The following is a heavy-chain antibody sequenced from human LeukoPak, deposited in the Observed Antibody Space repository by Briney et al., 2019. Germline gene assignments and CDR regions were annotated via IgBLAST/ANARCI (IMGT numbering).Heavy chain of an antibody. V-gene: IGHV3-74*01. CDR2: MNSDGSST. CDR3: GRAAFGREDY. D-gene: IGHD1-26*01. Sequence: GGSLRLSCAASGLTFSSYWMHWVRQAPGKGLVWVSRMNSDGSSTTYADSVKGRFTISRDNAKNTLYLQMNSLRAEDTAVYYCGRAAFGREDYWGQGTLVTVSS. J-gene: IGHJ4*02. CDR1: GLTFSSYW.